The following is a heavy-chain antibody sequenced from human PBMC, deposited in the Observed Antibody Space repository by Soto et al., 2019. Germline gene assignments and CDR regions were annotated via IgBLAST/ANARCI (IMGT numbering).Heavy chain of an antibody. CDR3: ARGHLGSSSSTFDY. CDR2: INHSGST. Sequence: PSETLSLTCAVYGGSFSGYYWSWIRQPPGKGLEWIGEINHSGSTNYNPSLKSRVTISVDTSKNQFSLKLSSVTAADTAVYYCARGHLGSSSSTFDYWGQGTLVTVSS. J-gene: IGHJ4*02. CDR1: GGSFSGYY. D-gene: IGHD6-6*01. V-gene: IGHV4-34*01.